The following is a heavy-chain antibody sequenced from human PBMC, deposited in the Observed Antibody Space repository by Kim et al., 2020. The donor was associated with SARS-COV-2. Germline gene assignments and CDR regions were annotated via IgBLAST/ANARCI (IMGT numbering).Heavy chain of an antibody. CDR2: MKLDGTRK. CDR3: AREGGASVRGGEFDF. V-gene: IGHV3-30*04. D-gene: IGHD2-15*01. CDR1: RSIFSTYG. J-gene: IGHJ4*01. Sequence: GGSLRLSCLTSRSIFSTYGMSWFRQAPGKGLEWVADMKLDGTRKYFADSVKGRFTISRDNAKRTVLLQVNRLRNEDTAMYYCAREGGASVRGGEFDF.